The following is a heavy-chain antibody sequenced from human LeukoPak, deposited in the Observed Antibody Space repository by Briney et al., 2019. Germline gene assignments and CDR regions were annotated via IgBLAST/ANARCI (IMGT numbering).Heavy chain of an antibody. CDR3: ARRGFSYGSFDY. CDR1: GGSTTRDIYL. V-gene: IGHV4-31*03. J-gene: IGHJ4*02. D-gene: IGHD5-18*01. CDR2: IYYTGTT. Sequence: SQTLSLTRTLSGGSTTRDIYLWGSIRQHPGKGLECIGYIYYTGTTYYNPSLKSRVSISVDTSKNLFSLKLSSGTAADTAVYFCARRGFSYGSFDYWGQGTLVTVSS.